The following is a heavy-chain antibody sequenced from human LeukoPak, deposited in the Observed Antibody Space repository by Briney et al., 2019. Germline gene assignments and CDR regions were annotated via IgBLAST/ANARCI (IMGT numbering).Heavy chain of an antibody. CDR1: GFTVSSNY. CDR2: IYSGGST. J-gene: IGHJ3*02. V-gene: IGHV3-53*01. D-gene: IGHD5-18*01. CDR3: ARVGNGYKGGGAFDI. Sequence: GGSLRLSCAASGFTVSSNYMSWVRQAPGKGLEWVSVIYSGGSTYYADSVKGRSTISRDNSKNTLYLQMNSLRAEDTAVYYCARVGNGYKGGGAFDIWGQGTMVTVSS.